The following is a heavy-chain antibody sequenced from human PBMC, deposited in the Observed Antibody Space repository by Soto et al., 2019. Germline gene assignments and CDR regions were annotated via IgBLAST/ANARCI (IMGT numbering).Heavy chain of an antibody. Sequence: PGGSLRLSCAASGFTFSSYAMHWVRQAPGKGLEWVAVISYDGSNKYYADSVKGRFTISRDNSKNTLYLQMNSLRAEDTAVYYCARDLVGAKHYYFDYWGQGTLVTVSS. D-gene: IGHD1-26*01. V-gene: IGHV3-30-3*01. CDR3: ARDLVGAKHYYFDY. CDR1: GFTFSSYA. J-gene: IGHJ4*02. CDR2: ISYDGSNK.